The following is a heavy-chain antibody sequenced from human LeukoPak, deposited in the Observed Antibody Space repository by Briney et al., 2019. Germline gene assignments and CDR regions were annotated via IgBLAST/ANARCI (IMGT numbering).Heavy chain of an antibody. J-gene: IGHJ5*02. CDR3: ARRATIVDYFDP. V-gene: IGHV5-51*01. CDR1: GCSFTTYW. CDR2: IYPGDSDT. D-gene: IGHD5-24*01. Sequence: GESLKISCKGSGCSFTTYWIAWVRQMPGKGLEWMGIIYPGDSDTRYSPSFQGQVTISADKSISTAYLQWSSLKASDTAMYYCARRATIVDYFDPWGQGPLVTVSS.